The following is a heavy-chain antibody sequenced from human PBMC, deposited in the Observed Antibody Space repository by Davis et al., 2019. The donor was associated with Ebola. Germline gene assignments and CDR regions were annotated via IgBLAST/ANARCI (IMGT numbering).Heavy chain of an antibody. V-gene: IGHV3-73*01. CDR1: GFTFSGSA. Sequence: GGSLRLSCAASGFTFSGSAMHWVRQASGKGLEWVGRIRSKANSYATAYAASVKGRFTISRDDSKNTAYLQMNSLKTEDTAVYYCTIGFVVTKNFDLWGRGTLVTVSS. D-gene: IGHD2-21*02. CDR3: TIGFVVTKNFDL. CDR2: IRSKANSYAT. J-gene: IGHJ2*01.